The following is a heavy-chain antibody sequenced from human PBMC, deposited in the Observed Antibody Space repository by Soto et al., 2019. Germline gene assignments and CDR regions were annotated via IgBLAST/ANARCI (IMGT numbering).Heavy chain of an antibody. Sequence: PWGSLRLSCSASGFTFISYAMHWGRQAPGKGLEYVSAISSNGGSTYYEDSVKGRFTISRDNSTNTLYLQMSSLRAEDTAVYYWVQRAVAGTYFQHWGQGTLVTVSS. V-gene: IGHV3-64D*06. CDR2: ISSNGGST. CDR1: GFTFISYA. D-gene: IGHD6-19*01. CDR3: VQRAVAGTYFQH. J-gene: IGHJ1*01.